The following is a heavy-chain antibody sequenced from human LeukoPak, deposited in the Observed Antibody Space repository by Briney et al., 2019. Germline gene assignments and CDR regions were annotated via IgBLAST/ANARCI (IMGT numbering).Heavy chain of an antibody. J-gene: IGHJ6*02. D-gene: IGHD5-18*01. V-gene: IGHV1-46*01. CDR1: GYTFTSHY. CDR2: INPSGGST. CDR3: SRGRIQLGRYNSYCMDV. Sequence: ASVTVSCKASGYTFTSHYMHWVRQAPGQGIEWTGIINPSGGSTSYAQKFQGRVSMTRDTSTSTVYMELSSLRSEDTAVYYCSRGRIQLGRYNSYCMDVWGQGTTVTVSS.